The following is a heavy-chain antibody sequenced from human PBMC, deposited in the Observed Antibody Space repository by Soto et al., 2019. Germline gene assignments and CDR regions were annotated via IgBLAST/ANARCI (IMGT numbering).Heavy chain of an antibody. CDR1: GFTFSNYN. CDR3: ARGGLLLFGELLEGFGQF. V-gene: IGHV3-48*01. Sequence: EVQLVESGGGLVQPGGSLRLSCVGSGFTFSNYNLNWVRQAPGKGLEWVSYISSSSSTIYNADSVEGRFTISRDNAKNSLYLQMNNLRAEDTAVYYCARGGLLLFGELLEGFGQFWGQGTLVTVSS. D-gene: IGHD3-10*02. CDR2: ISSSSSTI. J-gene: IGHJ4*02.